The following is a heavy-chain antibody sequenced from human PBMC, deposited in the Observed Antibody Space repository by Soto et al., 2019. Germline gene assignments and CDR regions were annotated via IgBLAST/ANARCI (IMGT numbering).Heavy chain of an antibody. Sequence: KPSGALSLTCAVYGGSFSCYYWSWIRQPPGKGLEWIGEINHSGSTNYNPSLKSRVTISVDTSKNQFSLKLSSVTAADAAVYYCATRTYCSSTSCYKDNWFDPWGQGTLVTVSS. CDR2: INHSGST. CDR3: ATRTYCSSTSCYKDNWFDP. D-gene: IGHD2-2*02. J-gene: IGHJ5*02. V-gene: IGHV4-34*01. CDR1: GGSFSCYY.